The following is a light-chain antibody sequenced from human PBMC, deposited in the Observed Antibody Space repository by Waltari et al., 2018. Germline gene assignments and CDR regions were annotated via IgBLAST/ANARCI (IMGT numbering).Light chain of an antibody. J-gene: IGKJ1*01. V-gene: IGKV2-28*01. Sequence: DIVVTQSPISLPVTPGEPASISCRSSQSLLDRNGYNLLDWYLQKPGQSPQLLIYFGSNRASGVPDRFSGSGSGRDFTLKISRVEAEDVGVYYCMQALQTPWTFGQGTKVEIK. CDR1: QSLLDRNGYNL. CDR2: FGS. CDR3: MQALQTPWT.